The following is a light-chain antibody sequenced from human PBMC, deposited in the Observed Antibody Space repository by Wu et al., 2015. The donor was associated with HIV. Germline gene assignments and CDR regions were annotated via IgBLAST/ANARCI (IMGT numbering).Light chain of an antibody. V-gene: IGKV1-9*01. CDR2: AAS. J-gene: IGKJ5*01. Sequence: DIQMTQSPSTLSVSVGDRVTITCRASQTISSWLAWYQQKPGKAPKLLVYAASTLQSGVPSRFSGSGSGTEFTLTISSLQPEDFATYYCQQLNGYPITFGQGTRLEIK. CDR1: QTISSW. CDR3: QQLNGYPIT.